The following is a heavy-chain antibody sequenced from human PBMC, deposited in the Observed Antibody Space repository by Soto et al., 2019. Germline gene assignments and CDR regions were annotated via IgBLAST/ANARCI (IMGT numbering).Heavy chain of an antibody. D-gene: IGHD3-3*01. V-gene: IGHV4-61*01. Sequence: SETLTLTCTVSGGSVSSGSYYWSWIRQPPGKGLEWIGYIYYSGSTNYNPSLKSRVTISVDTSKNQFSLKLSSVTAADTAVYYCAREGYDFWSGSRLDPWGQGTLVTVSS. CDR1: GGSVSSGSYY. J-gene: IGHJ5*02. CDR2: IYYSGST. CDR3: AREGYDFWSGSRLDP.